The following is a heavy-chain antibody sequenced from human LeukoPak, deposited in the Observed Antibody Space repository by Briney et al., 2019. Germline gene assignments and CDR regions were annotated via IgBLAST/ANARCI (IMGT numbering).Heavy chain of an antibody. CDR1: GGSFSGYY. Sequence: SETLSLTCAVYGGSFSGYYWSWIRQPPGKGLEWIGYIYHSGSTYYNPSLKSRVTISVDRSKNQFSLKLSSVTAADTAVYYCARAYGSGSYPPDFWGQGTLVTVSS. J-gene: IGHJ4*02. V-gene: IGHV4-34*01. D-gene: IGHD3-10*01. CDR3: ARAYGSGSYPPDF. CDR2: IYHSGST.